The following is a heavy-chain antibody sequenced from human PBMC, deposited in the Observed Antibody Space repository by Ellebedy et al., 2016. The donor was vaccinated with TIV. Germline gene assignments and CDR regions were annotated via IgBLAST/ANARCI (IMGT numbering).Heavy chain of an antibody. V-gene: IGHV3-48*02. CDR2: ISSSSSTI. D-gene: IGHD2-15*01. J-gene: IGHJ5*02. Sequence: PGGSLRLSCAASGFTFSSYSMDWVRQAPGKGLEWVSYISSSSSTIYYADSVKGRFTISRDNAKNSLYLQMNSLRDEDTAVYYCARDPSKRVAAKSWNWFDPWGQGTLVTVSS. CDR3: ARDPSKRVAAKSWNWFDP. CDR1: GFTFSSYS.